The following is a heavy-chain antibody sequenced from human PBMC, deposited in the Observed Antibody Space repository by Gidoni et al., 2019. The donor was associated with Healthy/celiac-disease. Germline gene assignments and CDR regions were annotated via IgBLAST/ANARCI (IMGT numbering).Heavy chain of an antibody. CDR1: GGSISSYS. Sequence: QVQLQESGPGLVKPSETLSLTCTVSGGSISSYSWSWIRQPPGKGLEWIGYIYYSGSTNYNPSLKSRVTISVDTSKNQFSLKLSSVTAADTAVYYCARALYDSSGYYSYYYYYMDVWGKGTTVTVSS. CDR3: ARALYDSSGYYSYYYYYMDV. CDR2: IYYSGST. D-gene: IGHD3-22*01. J-gene: IGHJ6*03. V-gene: IGHV4-59*01.